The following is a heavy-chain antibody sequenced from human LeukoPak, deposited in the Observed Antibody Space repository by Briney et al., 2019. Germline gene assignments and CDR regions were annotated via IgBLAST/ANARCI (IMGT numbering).Heavy chain of an antibody. D-gene: IGHD5-12*01. Sequence: PGGSLRLSCAASGFTFSSYSMNWVRQAPGKGLEWVSSISSSSSYIYYADSVKGRFTISRDNAKNSLYLQMNNLRAEDTAVYYCASGGGYHYYFDYWGQGTLVTVSS. J-gene: IGHJ4*02. CDR2: ISSSSSYI. CDR1: GFTFSSYS. V-gene: IGHV3-21*01. CDR3: ASGGGYHYYFDY.